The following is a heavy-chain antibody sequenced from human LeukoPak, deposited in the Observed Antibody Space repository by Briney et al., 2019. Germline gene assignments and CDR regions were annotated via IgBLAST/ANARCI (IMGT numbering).Heavy chain of an antibody. J-gene: IGHJ4*02. CDR1: GVSISSSHSY. Sequence: SETLSLTCTVSGVSISSSHSYWGWIRQPPGKGLEWIASIYYRGNTYYNPSLKSRVTVSVDTSKNQFSLKLTSVTAADTAMFYCARQGGWGGAESLFDSWGQGTLVTVSS. CDR3: ARQGGWGGAESLFDS. V-gene: IGHV4-39*01. D-gene: IGHD1-26*01. CDR2: IYYRGNT.